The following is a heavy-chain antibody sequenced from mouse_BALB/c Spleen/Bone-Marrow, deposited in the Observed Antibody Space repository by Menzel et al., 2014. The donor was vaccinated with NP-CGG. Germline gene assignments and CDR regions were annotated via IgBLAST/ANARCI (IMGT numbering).Heavy chain of an antibody. CDR2: ISSGGHYT. Sequence: EVKLVESGGGLVKPGGSLKLSCAASGFTFSSYSMSWVRQTPEKRLEWVATISSGGHYTYYPDSVKGRFTISGDNAKNTLYLQMSSLKSEDTAMYYCSKDGGYDYSYYFDYWGQGTTLTVSS. CDR3: SKDGGYDYSYYFDY. CDR1: GFTFSSYS. D-gene: IGHD2-4*01. V-gene: IGHV5-6-4*01. J-gene: IGHJ2*01.